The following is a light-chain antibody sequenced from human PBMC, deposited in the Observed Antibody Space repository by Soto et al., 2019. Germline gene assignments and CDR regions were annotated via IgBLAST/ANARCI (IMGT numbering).Light chain of an antibody. CDR3: QQRSIWPLT. CDR2: DAS. Sequence: IGLTQSPATLSLSPGERATLSCRASQSIRNYLAWYQQKPGQAPRLLIYDASNRATGIPARFSGSGSGTDFTLTISSLEPEDFAVYYCQQRSIWPLTFGQRRLMEI. CDR1: QSIRNY. V-gene: IGKV3-11*01. J-gene: IGKJ5*01.